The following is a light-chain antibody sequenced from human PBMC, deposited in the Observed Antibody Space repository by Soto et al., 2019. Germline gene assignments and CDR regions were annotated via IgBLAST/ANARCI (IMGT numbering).Light chain of an antibody. CDR3: QQYGSTRWT. J-gene: IGKJ1*01. V-gene: IGKV3-20*01. CDR2: GAS. Sequence: EFVLTQSPGTLSLSPGERATLSCRASQSVSSSYLAWYQQKPGQAPRLLIHGASSRATGVPDRFSGSGSGTDLSLTISRLEPEDFAVYYCQQYGSTRWTFGQGTKVDIK. CDR1: QSVSSSY.